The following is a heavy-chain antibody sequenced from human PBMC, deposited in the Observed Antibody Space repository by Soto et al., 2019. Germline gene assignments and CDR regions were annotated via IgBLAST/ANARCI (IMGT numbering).Heavy chain of an antibody. CDR3: ARDRLRGPVAGNGYYYYYGMDL. Sequence: ASVKVSCKASGYTFTSYGISWVRQAPGQGLEWMGWISAYNGNTNYAQKLQGRVTMTTDTSTSTAYMELRSLRSDDTAVYYCARDRLRGPVAGNGYYYYYGMDLWGQGTTVTGSS. D-gene: IGHD6-19*01. V-gene: IGHV1-18*01. CDR2: ISAYNGNT. J-gene: IGHJ6*02. CDR1: GYTFTSYG.